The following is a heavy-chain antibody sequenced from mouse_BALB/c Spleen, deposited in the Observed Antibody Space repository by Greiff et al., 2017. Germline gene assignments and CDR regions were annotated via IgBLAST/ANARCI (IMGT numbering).Heavy chain of an antibody. CDR3: ARGGGNYGRSYYFDY. V-gene: IGHV5-15*02. D-gene: IGHD2-1*01. CDR2: ISNLAYSI. J-gene: IGHJ2*01. CDR1: GFTFSDYG. Sequence: EVIVVESGGGLVQPGGSRKLSCAASGFTFSDYGMAWVRQAPGKGPEWVAFISNLAYSIYYADTVTGRFTISRENAKNTLYLEMSSLRSEDTAMYYCARGGGNYGRSYYFDYWGQGTTLTVSS.